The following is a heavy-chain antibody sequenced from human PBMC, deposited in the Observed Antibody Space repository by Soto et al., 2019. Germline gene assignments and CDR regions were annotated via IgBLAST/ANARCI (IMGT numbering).Heavy chain of an antibody. CDR2: IYVTGAV. CDR1: GAALNSGNYY. J-gene: IGHJ5*02. CDR3: ARLRIAANNYKWFDP. V-gene: IGHV4-31*03. D-gene: IGHD1-20*01. Sequence: SETLSLTCSVSGAALNSGNYYWSWIRQVPGKGLEWIGHIYVTGAVDYNPSLRDRITISQDTSERQFSLNLRLVTAADTAVYYCARLRIAANNYKWFDPRGQGTLVTVSS.